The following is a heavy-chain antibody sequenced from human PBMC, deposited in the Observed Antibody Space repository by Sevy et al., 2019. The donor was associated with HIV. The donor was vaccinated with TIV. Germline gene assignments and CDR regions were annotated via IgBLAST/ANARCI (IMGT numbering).Heavy chain of an antibody. CDR2: IYYSGCT. D-gene: IGHD6-13*01. J-gene: IGHJ6*02. CDR3: ARAGSSSWYYYYGMDV. Sequence: SETLSLTCTVSGGSISSYYWSWIRQPPGKGLEWIGYIYYSGCTNYNPSLKSRVTISVDTSKNQFSLKLSSVTAADTAVYYCARAGSSSWYYYYGMDVWGQGTTVTVSS. V-gene: IGHV4-59*01. CDR1: GGSISSYY.